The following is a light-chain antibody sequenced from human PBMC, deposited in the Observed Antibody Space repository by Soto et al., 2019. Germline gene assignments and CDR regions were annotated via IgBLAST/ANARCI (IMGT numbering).Light chain of an antibody. CDR2: DAS. V-gene: IGKV3-11*01. CDR1: QGISNY. Sequence: EIVLTQSPGTLSLSPGERATLSCRASQGISNYLAWYQQKPGQAPRLLIYDASNRATGIPARFSGSGSGTDFTLTISSLEPEDCAVYYCQQCGNWPLTFGGGTKVDIK. J-gene: IGKJ4*01. CDR3: QQCGNWPLT.